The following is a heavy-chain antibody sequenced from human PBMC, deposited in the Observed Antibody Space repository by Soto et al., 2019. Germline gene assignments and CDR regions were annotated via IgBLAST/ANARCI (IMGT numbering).Heavy chain of an antibody. CDR3: AKDAVSYNGKWDWFDS. D-gene: IGHD1-26*01. CDR2: IGGGNTDR. CDR1: RFIFSDYA. J-gene: IGHJ5*01. V-gene: IGHV3-23*01. Sequence: DVQLLESGGGLVQPGGSLTLSCAASRFIFSDYAMNWVRQAPGKGLEWVSSIGGGNTDRHYADPVKGRFIISRDNSKNTMYVQMNRLRDDDTAVYYCAKDAVSYNGKWDWFDSWGQGTLVTVSS.